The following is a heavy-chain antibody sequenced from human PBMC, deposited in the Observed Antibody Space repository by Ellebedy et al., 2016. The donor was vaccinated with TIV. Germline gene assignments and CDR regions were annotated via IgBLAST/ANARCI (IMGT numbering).Heavy chain of an antibody. CDR3: ARVHCSITTCDYYYMDV. Sequence: SETLSLTXTVPGGSVSRYFWSWIRQPAGKGLEWIGRIFTSGGFNYNPSLMSRVTMSVVTSKNQISLRLNSVTTADTAVYYCARVHCSITTCDYYYMDVWGKGTTVTVSS. CDR1: GGSVSRYF. V-gene: IGHV4-4*07. J-gene: IGHJ6*03. CDR2: IFTSGGF. D-gene: IGHD1-1*01.